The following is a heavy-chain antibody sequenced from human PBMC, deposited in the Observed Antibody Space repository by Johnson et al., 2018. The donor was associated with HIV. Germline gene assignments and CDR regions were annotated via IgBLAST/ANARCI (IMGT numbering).Heavy chain of an antibody. CDR2: ISSDGTDT. D-gene: IGHD2-8*01. CDR3: MVAPRPGDVFDI. Sequence: DVQVVESGGGLVQPGGSLILSCAASGFTFSRYWMHWVRQAPGKGLVWVSRISSDGTDTYYADSVKGRFTISRDNARNTMFVQMNSLRAEDTAVYYCMVAPRPGDVFDIWGQGTMV. V-gene: IGHV3-74*01. J-gene: IGHJ3*02. CDR1: GFTFSRYW.